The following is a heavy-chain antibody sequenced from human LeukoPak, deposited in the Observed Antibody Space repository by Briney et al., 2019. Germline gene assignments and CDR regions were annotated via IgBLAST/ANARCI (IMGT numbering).Heavy chain of an antibody. J-gene: IGHJ6*03. CDR3: AKGRGWEASYYYYYMDV. Sequence: GGSLRLSCAASGFHFTTYWMGWVRQAPGKGMEWVANIKQDGSEKYYVDSVKGRCTISRDNANNSLSLQMHSLRAEDTAVYYCAKGRGWEASYYYYYMDVWGKGTTVTISS. CDR2: IKQDGSEK. V-gene: IGHV3-7*01. CDR1: GFHFTTYW. D-gene: IGHD1-26*01.